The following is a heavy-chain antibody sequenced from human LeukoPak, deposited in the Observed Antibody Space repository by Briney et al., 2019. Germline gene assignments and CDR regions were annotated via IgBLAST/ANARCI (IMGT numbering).Heavy chain of an antibody. CDR2: INHSGST. CDR1: GGSFSGYY. J-gene: IGHJ5*02. D-gene: IGHD2-2*02. V-gene: IGHV4-34*01. Sequence: SETLSLTCAVYGGSFSGYYWSWIRQPPGKGLEWIGEINHSGSTNYNPSLKSRVTISVDTSKNQFSLKLSSVTAADTAVYYCARDRGYCSSTSCYKAFWFDPWGQGTLVTVSS. CDR3: ARDRGYCSSTSCYKAFWFDP.